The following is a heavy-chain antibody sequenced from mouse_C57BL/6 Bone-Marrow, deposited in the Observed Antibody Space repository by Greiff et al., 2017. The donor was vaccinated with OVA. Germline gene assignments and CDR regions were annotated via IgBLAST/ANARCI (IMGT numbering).Heavy chain of an antibody. CDR3: APYDPFAY. CDR2: IDPANGNT. V-gene: IGHV14-3*01. D-gene: IGHD2-3*01. Sequence: VHVKQSVAELVRPGATVKLSCTASGFNIKNTYMHWVKQRPEQGLELIGRIDPANGNTKYAPKFQGKATITAYTSSNTAYLQRSSLTSEDTAIDYCAPYDPFAYWGQGTLVTVSA. J-gene: IGHJ3*01. CDR1: GFNIKNTY.